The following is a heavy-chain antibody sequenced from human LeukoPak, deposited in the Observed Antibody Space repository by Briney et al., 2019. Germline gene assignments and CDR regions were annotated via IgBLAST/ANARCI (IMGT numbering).Heavy chain of an antibody. CDR1: RGSISSGGYY. CDR3: AREFDFNYDYVWGSPVGRYFDY. V-gene: IGHV4-31*03. D-gene: IGHD3-16*01. Sequence: SETLSLTCTVSRGSISSGGYYWSWIRQHPGKGLEWIGYIYYSGSTYYNPSLKSRVTISVDTSKNQFSLKLSSVTAADTAVYYCAREFDFNYDYVWGSPVGRYFDYWGQGTLVTVSS. J-gene: IGHJ4*02. CDR2: IYYSGST.